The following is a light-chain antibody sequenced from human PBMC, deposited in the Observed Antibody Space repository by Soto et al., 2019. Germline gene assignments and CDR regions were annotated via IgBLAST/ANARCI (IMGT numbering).Light chain of an antibody. Sequence: QAVLTHPAYMSGSPGQSSTISCTGTSSDVGSYNLVSWYQQHPGKAPKLMIYEGSKRPSVVSNLFSGSKSGNTASLTISGLIAEDEAFQSLCSDAGSSNLVFGVGTMMTVL. CDR2: EGS. CDR1: SSDVGSYNL. CDR3: CSDAGSSNLV. J-gene: IGLJ2*01. V-gene: IGLV2-23*01.